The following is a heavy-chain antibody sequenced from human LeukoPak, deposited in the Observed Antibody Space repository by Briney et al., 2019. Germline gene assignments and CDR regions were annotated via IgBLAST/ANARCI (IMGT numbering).Heavy chain of an antibody. D-gene: IGHD3-10*01. CDR3: AKKSPGTYYAPPDY. V-gene: IGHV3-30*18. J-gene: IGHJ4*02. CDR1: GFAFSTYG. Sequence: GGSLRLSCAASGFAFSTYGMHWVRQAPGKGVEWVAVTSSDGSKKDYADSVKGRFTISRDNSKNTLFLQMNSLRAEDTAVYYCAKKSPGTYYAPPDYWGQGTLVTVSS. CDR2: TSSDGSKK.